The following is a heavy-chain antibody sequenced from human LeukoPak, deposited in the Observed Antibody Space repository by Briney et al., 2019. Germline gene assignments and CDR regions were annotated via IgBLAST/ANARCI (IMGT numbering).Heavy chain of an antibody. J-gene: IGHJ4*02. CDR3: AKTPLQYYYDSSGYSIVTDH. D-gene: IGHD3-22*01. CDR1: GFTFSSYA. Sequence: PGGTLRLSCAASGFTFSSYAMSWVRQAPGKGLEWVSAISGSGGSTYYADSVKGRFTISRDNSKNTLYLQMNSLRAEGTAVCYCAKTPLQYYYDSSGYSIVTDHWGQGTLVTVSS. CDR2: ISGSGGST. V-gene: IGHV3-23*01.